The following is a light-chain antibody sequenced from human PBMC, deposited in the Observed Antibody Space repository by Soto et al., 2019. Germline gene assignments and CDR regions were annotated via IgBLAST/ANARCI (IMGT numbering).Light chain of an antibody. CDR3: QQYRKWPLT. CDR2: GSS. Sequence: DIMMTQSPATLSVSPGQRVTVSCRASRSVDTNLAWYQQKPGQGPRLLIYGSSTRATSIPARFSGSGSGTEFTLTINSLRSEDFAVYYCQQYRKWPLTFGQGTYVEIK. CDR1: RSVDTN. V-gene: IGKV3-15*01. J-gene: IGKJ1*01.